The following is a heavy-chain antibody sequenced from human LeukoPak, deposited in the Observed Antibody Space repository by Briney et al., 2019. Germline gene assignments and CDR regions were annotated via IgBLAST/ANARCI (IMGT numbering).Heavy chain of an antibody. CDR3: AKLGYCSSTSCYGVGPFDY. J-gene: IGHJ4*02. V-gene: IGHV4-30-4*01. CDR1: GGSISSGDYY. Sequence: PSETLSLTCTVSGGSISSGDYYWSWIRQPPGKGLEWIGYIYYSGSTYYNPSLKSRVTISVDTSKNQFSLKLSSVTAADTAVYYCAKLGYCSSTSCYGVGPFDYWGQGTLVTVSS. CDR2: IYYSGST. D-gene: IGHD2-2*01.